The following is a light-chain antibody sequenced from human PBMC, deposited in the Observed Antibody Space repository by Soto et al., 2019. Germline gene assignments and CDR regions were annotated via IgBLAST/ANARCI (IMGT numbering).Light chain of an antibody. V-gene: IGKV1-9*01. CDR1: QGISSY. J-gene: IGKJ2*02. CDR2: AAS. Sequence: IQLTQSPSSLSASVGDRVTITCRASQGISSYLAWYQQKPGKAPKLLIYAASTLQSGVPSRFSGSGSGTDFTLTISSLQPEDFATYYCQQYNSYSCTFGQGTKLEIK. CDR3: QQYNSYSCT.